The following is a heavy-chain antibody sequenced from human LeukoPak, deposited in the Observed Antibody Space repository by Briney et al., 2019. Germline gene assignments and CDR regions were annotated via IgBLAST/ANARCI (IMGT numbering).Heavy chain of an antibody. CDR2: IYYSGST. J-gene: IGHJ4*02. V-gene: IGHV4-39*01. CDR3: ATLPRRVPAAT. CDR1: GGSISSSSHY. Sequence: SETLSLTCTVSGGSISSSSHYWGWIRQPPGKGLEWIGSIYYSGSTYYNPSLKSRVTISVDTSKNQFSLKLSSVTAADTAVYYCATLPRRVPAATWGQGTLVTVSS. D-gene: IGHD2-2*01.